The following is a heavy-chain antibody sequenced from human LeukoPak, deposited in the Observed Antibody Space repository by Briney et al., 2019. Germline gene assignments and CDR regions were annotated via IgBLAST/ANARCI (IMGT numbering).Heavy chain of an antibody. CDR1: GFTVSSNY. J-gene: IGHJ4*02. CDR3: ARGRVTSFYFED. CDR2: IYSGGST. V-gene: IGHV3-53*01. Sequence: GGSLRLSCAASGFTVSSNYMSWVRQAPGKGLEWVSVIYSGGSTYYADPVKGRFTISRDSSRNTLSLQMNSLRAEDTAVYYCARGRVTSFYFEDWGQGTLVTVPS. D-gene: IGHD4-23*01.